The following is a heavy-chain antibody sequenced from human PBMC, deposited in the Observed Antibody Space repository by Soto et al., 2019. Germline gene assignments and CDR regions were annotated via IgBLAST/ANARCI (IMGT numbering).Heavy chain of an antibody. V-gene: IGHV4-30-4*01. CDR2: IYYSGST. CDR1: GRSISSGDYY. Sequence: SETLSLTCTVSGRSISSGDYYWSWIRQPPGKGLEWIGYIYYSGSTYYNPSLKSRVTISVDTSKNQFSLKLSSVTAADTAVYYCARVQGLGYSYGVIDYWGQGTLVTVSS. CDR3: ARVQGLGYSYGVIDY. J-gene: IGHJ4*02. D-gene: IGHD5-18*01.